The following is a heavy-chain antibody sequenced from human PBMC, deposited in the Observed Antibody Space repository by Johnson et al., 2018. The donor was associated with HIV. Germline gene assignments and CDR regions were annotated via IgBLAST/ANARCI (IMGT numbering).Heavy chain of an antibody. Sequence: QVQLVESGGGLVQPGGSLRLSCEASGFIFRNYWMNWVRQSPGKGLVWVAGISYDGSNKYYGDSVKGRFTISRDNNKNSLYLQMNSLRVEDTALYYCTKDIGGDGKLDAFDIWGQGTMVTVSS. J-gene: IGHJ3*02. CDR2: ISYDGSNK. V-gene: IGHV3-30*18. CDR3: TKDIGGDGKLDAFDI. D-gene: IGHD5-24*01. CDR1: GFIFRNYW.